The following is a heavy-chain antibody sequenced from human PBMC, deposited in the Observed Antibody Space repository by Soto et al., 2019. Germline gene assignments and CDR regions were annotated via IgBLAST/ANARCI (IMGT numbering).Heavy chain of an antibody. J-gene: IGHJ6*02. CDR1: GYTFTSYA. CDR3: ARAGYCSSTSCYFHYGMDV. V-gene: IGHV1-3*01. Sequence: GASVKVSCKASGYTFTSYAMHWVRQAPGQRLEWMGWINAGNGNTKYSQKFQGRATITRDTSASTAYMELSSLRSEDTAVYYCARAGYCSSTSCYFHYGMDVWGQGTTVTVSS. CDR2: INAGNGNT. D-gene: IGHD2-2*01.